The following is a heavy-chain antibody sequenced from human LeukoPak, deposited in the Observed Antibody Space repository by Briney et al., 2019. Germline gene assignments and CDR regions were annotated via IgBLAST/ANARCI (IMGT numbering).Heavy chain of an antibody. CDR1: GFTFSSYG. J-gene: IGHJ4*02. CDR2: ISYDGSNK. D-gene: IGHD7-27*01. V-gene: IGHV3-30*18. CDR3: AKLGY. Sequence: PGRSLRLSCAASGFTFSSYGMHWVRQAPGKGLEWVAVISYDGSNKYYADSVKGRFTISRDNSKNTLYLQMNSLRAEDTAVYYCAKLGYWGQGTLVTVSS.